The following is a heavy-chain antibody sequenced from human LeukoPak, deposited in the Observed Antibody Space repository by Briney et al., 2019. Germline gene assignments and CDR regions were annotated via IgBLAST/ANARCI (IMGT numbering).Heavy chain of an antibody. CDR3: ARHYYGSGSYSTPFDY. CDR2: IDWDDDK. V-gene: IGHV2-70*11. J-gene: IGHJ4*02. D-gene: IGHD3-10*01. CDR1: GFSLSTSGMC. Sequence: SGPTLVNPTQTLTLTCTFSGFSLSTSGMCVSWIRQPPGKALEWLARIDWDDDKYYSTSLKTRLTISKDTSKSQVVLTMTNMDTVDTATYYSARHYYGSGSYSTPFDYWGQGTLVTVSS.